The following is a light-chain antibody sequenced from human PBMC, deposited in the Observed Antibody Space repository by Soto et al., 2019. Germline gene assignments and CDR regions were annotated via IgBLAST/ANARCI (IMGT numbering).Light chain of an antibody. CDR2: NNN. CDR3: AAWDASLKGRV. V-gene: IGLV1-44*01. CDR1: SSNIGRNT. Sequence: QSVLTQPPSASGTPGQRVTISCSGSSSNIGRNTVNWYQQFPGTAPNLLIYNNNERPSGVPDRFSGSKSGTSASLAISGLRSEDEADYYCAAWDASLKGRVFGGGTKLTVL. J-gene: IGLJ3*02.